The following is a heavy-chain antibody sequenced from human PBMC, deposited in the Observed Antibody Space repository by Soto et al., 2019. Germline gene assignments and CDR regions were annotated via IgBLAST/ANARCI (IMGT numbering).Heavy chain of an antibody. Sequence: GGSLRLSCAASGFTFSSYSMNWVRQAPGKGLEWVSSISNSSSYIYYADAVKGRFTISRDNSKNTLYLQMNSLRAEDTALYYCAKGITGTTRTDYWGQGTLVTVSS. D-gene: IGHD1-7*01. CDR3: AKGITGTTRTDY. CDR2: ISNSSSYI. CDR1: GFTFSSYS. J-gene: IGHJ4*02. V-gene: IGHV3-21*04.